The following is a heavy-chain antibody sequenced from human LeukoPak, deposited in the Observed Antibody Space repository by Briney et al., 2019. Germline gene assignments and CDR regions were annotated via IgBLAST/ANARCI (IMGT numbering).Heavy chain of an antibody. Sequence: GVRVEVSCKASGYNFEILGISWVRQAPGQGLEGMGWVTSYKGNTKCAQKFQGRVTITTHTPTTSAYMELRTLRSDDTAVYYCARDQGFGIAAVDSSFDPWGQGTLVTVS. D-gene: IGHD6-25*01. V-gene: IGHV1-18*01. CDR1: GYNFEILG. CDR3: ARDQGFGIAAVDSSFDP. J-gene: IGHJ5*02. CDR2: VTSYKGNT.